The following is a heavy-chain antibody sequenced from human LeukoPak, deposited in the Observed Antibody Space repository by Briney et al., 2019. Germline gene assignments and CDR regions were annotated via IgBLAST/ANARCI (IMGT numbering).Heavy chain of an antibody. J-gene: IGHJ3*02. D-gene: IGHD2-2*01. CDR2: ISWNSGSI. CDR1: GFTFDDYA. Sequence: GRSLRLSCAASGFTFDDYAMHWVRQAPGKGLEWVSGISWNSGSIGYADSVKGRFTIARDNAKNSLYLQMNSLGAEDTALYYCAKVMPYCSGTSCYDRNAFDIWGQGTMVTVSS. V-gene: IGHV3-9*01. CDR3: AKVMPYCSGTSCYDRNAFDI.